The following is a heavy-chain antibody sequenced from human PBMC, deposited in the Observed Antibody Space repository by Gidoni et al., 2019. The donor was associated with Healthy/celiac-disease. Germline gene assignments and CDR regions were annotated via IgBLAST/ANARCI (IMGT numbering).Heavy chain of an antibody. CDR2: INHSGST. CDR3: ARGGHYVWGSYRYSSFDY. V-gene: IGHV4-34*01. J-gene: IGHJ4*02. CDR1: GGSFSGYY. D-gene: IGHD3-16*02. Sequence: QVQLQQWGAGLLKPSETLSLTCAVSGGSFSGYYGSWIRQPPGKGLEWIGEINHSGSTNYNPSLKSRVTISVDTSKNQFSLKLSSVTAADTAVYYCARGGHYVWGSYRYSSFDYWGQGTLVRLL.